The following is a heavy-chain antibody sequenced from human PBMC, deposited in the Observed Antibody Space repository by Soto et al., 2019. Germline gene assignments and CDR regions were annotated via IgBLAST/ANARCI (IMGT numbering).Heavy chain of an antibody. D-gene: IGHD1-26*01. CDR1: GGSISSGGYY. CDR3: LRHEQWVGVYVY. Sequence: SETLSLTCTVSGGSISSGGYYWSWIRQHPGKGLEWIGYIYYSGSTYYNPSLKSRVTISVDTSKNQFSLKLSSVTAADTAVYYGLRHEQWVGVYVYWGRGALVTVSS. V-gene: IGHV4-31*03. J-gene: IGHJ4*02. CDR2: IYYSGST.